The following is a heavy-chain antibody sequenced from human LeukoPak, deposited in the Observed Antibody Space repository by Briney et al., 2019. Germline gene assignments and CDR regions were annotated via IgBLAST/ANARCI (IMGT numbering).Heavy chain of an antibody. D-gene: IGHD3-3*01. V-gene: IGHV1-18*01. Sequence: ASVKVSFKASGYTFTSYGISWVRQAPGQGLEWMGWISAYNGNTNYAQKLQGRVTMTTDTSTSTAYMELRSLRSDDTAVYYCARAPRGYDFWSGLHDYYYYGMDVWGQGTTVTVSS. J-gene: IGHJ6*02. CDR2: ISAYNGNT. CDR3: ARAPRGYDFWSGLHDYYYYGMDV. CDR1: GYTFTSYG.